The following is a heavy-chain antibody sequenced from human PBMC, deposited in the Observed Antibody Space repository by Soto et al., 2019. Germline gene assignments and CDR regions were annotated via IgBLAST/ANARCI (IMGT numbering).Heavy chain of an antibody. D-gene: IGHD3-10*01. CDR2: ISVYNGNT. J-gene: IGHJ3*02. CDR1: GYNFTNYG. CDR3: ARDYGITMVRGVSMYSDAFDI. Sequence: QVQLVQSGAEVKKPGASVKVSCKTSGYNFTNYGISWVRQAPGQGLEWMVWISVYNGNTNYAQKVQGRVTMTTDTSTSPAYVQLRSLRSHDTAVYACARDYGITMVRGVSMYSDAFDIWGQGTMVIVSS. V-gene: IGHV1-18*01.